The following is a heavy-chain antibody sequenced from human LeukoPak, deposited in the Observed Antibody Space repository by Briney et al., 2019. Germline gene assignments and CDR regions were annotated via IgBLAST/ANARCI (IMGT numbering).Heavy chain of an antibody. CDR3: ARSAYCGGDCYLSHFDY. Sequence: SETLSLTCTVSGGSISSYYWSWIRQPPGKGLEWIGYIYYSGSTNYNPSLKSRVTISVDTSKNQFSLKLSSVTAADTAVYYCARSAYCGGDCYLSHFDYWGQGTLVTVSS. CDR1: GGSISSYY. V-gene: IGHV4-59*08. CDR2: IYYSGST. D-gene: IGHD2-21*02. J-gene: IGHJ4*02.